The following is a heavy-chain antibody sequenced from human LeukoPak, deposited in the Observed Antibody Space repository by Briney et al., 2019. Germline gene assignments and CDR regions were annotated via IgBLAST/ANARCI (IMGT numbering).Heavy chain of an antibody. CDR3: ARGGRTSYHFDF. CDR2: ISAYNGNT. V-gene: IGHV1-18*01. D-gene: IGHD3/OR15-3a*01. Sequence: ASVKVSCKASGYTFTIYGINWLRQAPGQGLEWMGWISAYNGNTNYAQKLQGRVTMTTETSTSTAYMELRSLRSDDTAVYYCARGGRTSYHFDFWGQGTLVTVSS. J-gene: IGHJ4*02. CDR1: GYTFTIYG.